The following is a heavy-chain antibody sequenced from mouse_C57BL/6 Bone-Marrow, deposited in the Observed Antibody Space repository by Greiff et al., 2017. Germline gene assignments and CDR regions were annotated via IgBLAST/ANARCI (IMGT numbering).Heavy chain of an antibody. D-gene: IGHD1-1*01. J-gene: IGHJ4*01. CDR1: GFTFSDYG. CDR3: ARPGSEVDY. V-gene: IGHV5-17*01. CDR2: ISSGSSTI. Sequence: DVMLVESGGGLVKPGGSLKLSCAASGFTFSDYGMHWVRQAPEQGLEWVAYISSGSSTIYYADTVKGRFTISRDNAQTTLFLQMTSLRSEDTAMYYCARPGSEVDYWGQGTSVTVSS.